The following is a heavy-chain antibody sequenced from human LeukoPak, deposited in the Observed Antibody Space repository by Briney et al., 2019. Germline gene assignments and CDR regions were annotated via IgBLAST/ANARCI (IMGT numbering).Heavy chain of an antibody. CDR3: ARDSSEGTDY. Sequence: PGGSLRLSCAASGFTSSNYWMSWVRQAPGKGLEWVANIKQDGSEKYYVDSVKGRFTISRDNAKNSLYLQMNSLRAEDTAVYYCARDSSEGTDYWGQGTLVTVSS. J-gene: IGHJ4*02. CDR2: IKQDGSEK. CDR1: GFTSSNYW. D-gene: IGHD6-25*01. V-gene: IGHV3-7*01.